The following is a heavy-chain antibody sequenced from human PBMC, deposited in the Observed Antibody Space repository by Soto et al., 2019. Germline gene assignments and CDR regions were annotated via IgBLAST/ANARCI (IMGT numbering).Heavy chain of an antibody. CDR3: LRSGGGLDD. V-gene: IGHV3-66*01. CDR1: GFTVSNYH. D-gene: IGHD3-10*01. CDR2: VYADGAT. Sequence: EVQLVESGGGLVQPGESLRLSCAASGFTVSNYHMTWVRQAPGKGLEWVSAVYADGATSHADSVKDRFTVSRDNSRHTLNLEMSGLRAEDTAVYYCLRSGGGLDDWGQGTLVTVAS. J-gene: IGHJ4*02.